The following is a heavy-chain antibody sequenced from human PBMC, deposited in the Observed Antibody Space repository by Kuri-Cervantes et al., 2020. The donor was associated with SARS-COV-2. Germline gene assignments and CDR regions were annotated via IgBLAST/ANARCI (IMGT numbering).Heavy chain of an antibody. CDR3: ARPYWGYYCGGDCYSSSQTDWYFDL. J-gene: IGHJ2*01. D-gene: IGHD2-21*01. CDR2: IYHSGST. V-gene: IGHV4-38-2*01. Sequence: SETLSLTCAVSGYSISSGYYWGWIRQPPRKGLEWIGSIYHSGSTYYNPSLKSRVTISVDTSKNQFSLKLSSVTAADTAVYYCARPYWGYYCGGDCYSSSQTDWYFDLWGRGTLVTVSS. CDR1: GYSISSGYY.